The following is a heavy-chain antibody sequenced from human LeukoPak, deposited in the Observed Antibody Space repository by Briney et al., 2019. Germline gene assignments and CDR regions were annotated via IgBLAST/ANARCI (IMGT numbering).Heavy chain of an antibody. J-gene: IGHJ6*02. Sequence: ASVKVSCKASGYTFIGYYMHWVRQAPGQGLEWMGRINPNSGGTNYAQKFQGRVTMTRNTSISTAYMELSSLRSEDTAVYYCARAHSSSWYSYYYYGMDVWGQGTTVTVSS. CDR1: GYTFIGYY. CDR3: ARAHSSSWYSYYYYGMDV. V-gene: IGHV1-2*06. CDR2: INPNSGGT. D-gene: IGHD6-13*01.